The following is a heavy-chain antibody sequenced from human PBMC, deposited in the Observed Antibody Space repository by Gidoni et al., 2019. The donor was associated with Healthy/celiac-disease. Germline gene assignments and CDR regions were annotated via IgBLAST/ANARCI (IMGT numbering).Heavy chain of an antibody. Sequence: EVQLVESGGGLVQPGGSLRLSCAASGFTFSSYSMNWVRQAPGKGLEWVSYISSSSSFIYYADSVKGRFTISRDNAKNSLYLQMNSLRAEDTAVYYCVRDDYYDSSGDWYRNDIWGQGTMVTVSS. V-gene: IGHV3-48*01. CDR3: VRDDYYDSSGDWYRNDI. CDR2: ISSSSSFI. CDR1: GFTFSSYS. D-gene: IGHD3-22*01. J-gene: IGHJ3*02.